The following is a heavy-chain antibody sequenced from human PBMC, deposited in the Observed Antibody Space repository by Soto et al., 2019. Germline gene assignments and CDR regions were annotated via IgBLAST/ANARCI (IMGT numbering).Heavy chain of an antibody. CDR2: ISYDGSNK. CDR1: GFSFSSFS. D-gene: IGHD4-17*01. CDR3: IKSAGDYSPPPLDY. V-gene: IGHV3-30*03. Sequence: GGSLRLSCAASGFSFSSFSMNWVRQAPGKGLEWVAVISYDGSNKYYADSVKGRFTISRDNSKNTLYLQMNSLRAEDTAVYYCIKSAGDYSPPPLDYWGQGTLVTVSS. J-gene: IGHJ4*02.